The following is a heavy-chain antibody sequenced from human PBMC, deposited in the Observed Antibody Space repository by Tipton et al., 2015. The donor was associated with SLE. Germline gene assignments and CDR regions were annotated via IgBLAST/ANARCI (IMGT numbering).Heavy chain of an antibody. CDR2: IYTSGST. CDR3: ASGVTAAGTGRTDWFDP. CDR1: GGSISSGSYY. Sequence: TLSLTCTVSGGSISSGSYYWSWIRQPAGKGLEWIGRIYTSGSTNYNPSLKSRVTISVDTSKNQFSLKLSSVTAADTAVYYCASGVTAAGTGRTDWFDPWGQGTLVTVSS. V-gene: IGHV4-61*02. J-gene: IGHJ5*02. D-gene: IGHD6-13*01.